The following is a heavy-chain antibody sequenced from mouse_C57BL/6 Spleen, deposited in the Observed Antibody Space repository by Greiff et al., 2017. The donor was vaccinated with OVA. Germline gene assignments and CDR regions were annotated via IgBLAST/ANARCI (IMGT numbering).Heavy chain of an antibody. CDR1: GFSFNTYA. J-gene: IGHJ2*01. CDR3: VRDYGSSYGFDY. D-gene: IGHD1-1*01. V-gene: IGHV10-1*01. Sequence: EVQLQESGGGLVQPKGSLKLSCAASGFSFNTYAMNWVRQAPGKGLEWVARIRSKSNNYATYYADSVKDRFTISRDDSESMLYLQMNNLKTEDTAMYDCVRDYGSSYGFDYWGQGTTLTVSS. CDR2: IRSKSNNYAT.